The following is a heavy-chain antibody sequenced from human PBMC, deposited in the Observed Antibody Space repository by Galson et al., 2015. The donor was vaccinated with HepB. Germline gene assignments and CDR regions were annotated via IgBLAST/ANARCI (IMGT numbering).Heavy chain of an antibody. CDR3: ARPADVVVTAAYYGMDV. Sequence: SLRLSCAASGFTFSSYAMHWVRQAPGKGLEWVAVISYDGSNKYYADSVKGRFTISRDNSKNTLYLQMNSLRAEDTAVYYCARPADVVVTAAYYGMDVWGQGTTVTVSS. D-gene: IGHD2-21*02. J-gene: IGHJ6*02. V-gene: IGHV3-30*04. CDR1: GFTFSSYA. CDR2: ISYDGSNK.